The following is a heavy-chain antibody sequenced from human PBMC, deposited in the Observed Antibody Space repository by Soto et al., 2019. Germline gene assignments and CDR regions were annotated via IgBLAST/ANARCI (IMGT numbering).Heavy chain of an antibody. CDR1: GYTFTSYG. CDR2: ISAYNGNT. J-gene: IGHJ4*02. D-gene: IGHD2-2*01. CDR3: ARDQVGYCSSTSCGNFDY. Sequence: ASVKVSCKASGYTFTSYGISWVRQAPGQGLEWMGWISAYNGNTNYAQKLQGRVTMTTDTSTSTAYMELRSLRSDDTAVYYCARDQVGYCSSTSCGNFDYWGQGNLLTVSS. V-gene: IGHV1-18*01.